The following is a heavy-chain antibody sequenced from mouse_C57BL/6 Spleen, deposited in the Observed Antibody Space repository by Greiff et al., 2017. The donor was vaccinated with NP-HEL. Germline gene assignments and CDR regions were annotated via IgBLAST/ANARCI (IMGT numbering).Heavy chain of an antibody. Sequence: EVQGVESGGGLVKPGGSLKLSCAASGFTFSDYGMHWVRQAPEKGLEWVAYISSGSSTIYYADTVKGRFTISRDNAKNTLFLQMTSLRSEDTAMYYCAKCLYYGYDNYAMDYWGQGASVTVSS. V-gene: IGHV5-17*01. CDR2: ISSGSSTI. J-gene: IGHJ4*01. D-gene: IGHD2-2*01. CDR3: AKCLYYGYDNYAMDY. CDR1: GFTFSDYG.